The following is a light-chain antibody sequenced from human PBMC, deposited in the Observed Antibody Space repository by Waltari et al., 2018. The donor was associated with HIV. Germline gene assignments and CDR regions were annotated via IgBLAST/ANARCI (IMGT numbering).Light chain of an antibody. CDR3: QQANSVLWT. Sequence: DIQMTQLLSYVSASVGDRVNITCRASQGISSWLAWYHQKPGKAPKLLIYAASSMQSAVPSRFSGCGSGTDFTLTISSLQPEDLATYYGQQANSVLWTFGQGTKVELK. J-gene: IGKJ1*01. CDR2: AAS. CDR1: QGISSW. V-gene: IGKV1-12*01.